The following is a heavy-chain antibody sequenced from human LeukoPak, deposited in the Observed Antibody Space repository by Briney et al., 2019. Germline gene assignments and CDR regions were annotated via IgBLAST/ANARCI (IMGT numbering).Heavy chain of an antibody. CDR2: GEST. V-gene: IGHV4-39*07. CDR1: GGSIRSASYH. J-gene: IGHJ4*02. CDR3: ARDYWGSLDF. Sequence: SETLSLTCTVSGGSIRSASYHWGWIRQPPGKGLEWIGYGESTNYNSSLRSRVTISVDRSKSQFSLQLRSLTVADTTVYYCARDYWGSLDFWGRGTLVTVSS. D-gene: IGHD7-27*01.